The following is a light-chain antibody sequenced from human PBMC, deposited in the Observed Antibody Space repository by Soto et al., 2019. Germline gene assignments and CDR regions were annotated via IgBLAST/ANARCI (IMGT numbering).Light chain of an antibody. J-gene: IGKJ2*01. CDR3: QQYNNWPPHT. Sequence: EIVMTQSPATLSVSRGESATLSCRASQSVNTNLAWYQQKPGRAPRLLIHGASTRATGIPARFSGSGSGTEFTLNISSLQSEDSAVYYCQQYNNWPPHTFGQGTKLEIK. V-gene: IGKV3-15*01. CDR1: QSVNTN. CDR2: GAS.